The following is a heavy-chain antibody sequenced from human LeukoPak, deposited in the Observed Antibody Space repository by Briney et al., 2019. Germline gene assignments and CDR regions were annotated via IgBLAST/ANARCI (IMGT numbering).Heavy chain of an antibody. CDR3: ARDNYYDSSGLGY. Sequence: AGGSLRLSCAASGFTFSSYSMNWVRQAPGKGLEWVSSISSSSSHIYYADSVKGRFTISRDNAKNSLYLQMNSLRAEDTAVYYCARDNYYDSSGLGYWGQGTLVTVSS. D-gene: IGHD3-22*01. CDR2: ISSSSSHI. V-gene: IGHV3-21*01. J-gene: IGHJ4*02. CDR1: GFTFSSYS.